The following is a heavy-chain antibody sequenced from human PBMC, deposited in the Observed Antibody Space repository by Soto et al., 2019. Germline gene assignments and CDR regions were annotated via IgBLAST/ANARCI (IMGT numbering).Heavy chain of an antibody. CDR3: ARGAAYDAGAFDI. J-gene: IGHJ3*02. CDR2: INPNSGGT. CDR1: GYTFTGYY. V-gene: IGHV1-2*04. Sequence: APVKVSCKASGYTFTGYYMHWVRQAPGQGLEWMGWINPNSGGTNYAQKFQGWVTMTRDTSISTAYMELSRLRSDDTAVYYCARGAAYDAGAFDIWGQGTMVTVSS. D-gene: IGHD5-12*01.